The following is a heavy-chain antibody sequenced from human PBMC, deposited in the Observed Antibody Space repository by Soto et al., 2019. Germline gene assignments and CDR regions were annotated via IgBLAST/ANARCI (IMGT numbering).Heavy chain of an antibody. D-gene: IGHD5-18*01. CDR1: GFTFSSYA. CDR3: EKEVDNSYRYSGGMDV. CDR2: ISGSGGST. V-gene: IGHV3-23*01. J-gene: IGHJ6*02. Sequence: GGSLRLSCAASGFTFSSYAMSWVRQAPGKGLEWVSAISGSGGSTYYADSVKGRFTIYRDNSKNTLYLQMNSLRAEDTAVYYCEKEVDNSYRYSGGMDVWGQGTTVTVSS.